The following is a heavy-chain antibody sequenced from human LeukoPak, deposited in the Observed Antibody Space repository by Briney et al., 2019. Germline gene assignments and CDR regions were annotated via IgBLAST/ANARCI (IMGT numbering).Heavy chain of an antibody. CDR1: GFTFSSYE. V-gene: IGHV3-48*03. D-gene: IGHD5-12*01. CDR2: ISSSGSTI. CDR3: ARWLLDWYFDL. J-gene: IGHJ2*01. Sequence: PGGSLRLSCAASGFTFSSYEMNWVRQAPGKGLEWVSYISSSGSTIYYADSVKGRFTISRDNAKNSLYLQMNSLRAEDTAVYYCARWLLDWYFDLWGRGTLVTVSS.